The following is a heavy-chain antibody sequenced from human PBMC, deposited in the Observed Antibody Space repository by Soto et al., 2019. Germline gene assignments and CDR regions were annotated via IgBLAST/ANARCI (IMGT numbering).Heavy chain of an antibody. D-gene: IGHD1-26*01. CDR1: GGTFSSYS. CDR3: ARDGGRHSGGIDY. J-gene: IGHJ4*02. Sequence: SVKVSCKASGGTFSSYSINWVRQAPGQGLEWMGEIIPIFGTANYAQKFQGRVTITADESTSTAYMELSSLRSEDTAVYYCARDGGRHSGGIDYWGQGTLVTVSS. CDR2: IIPIFGTA. V-gene: IGHV1-69*13.